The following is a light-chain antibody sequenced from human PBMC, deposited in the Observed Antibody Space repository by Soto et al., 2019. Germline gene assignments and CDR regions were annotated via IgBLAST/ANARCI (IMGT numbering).Light chain of an antibody. CDR3: QQANSFPFT. V-gene: IGKV1-12*01. J-gene: IGKJ2*01. CDR1: QSINTW. Sequence: DIQMTQSPSSVSASVGDRVTITCRACQSINTWLAWYQQKPGEAPKLLIYAASTLQSGVPSRFSGTGSGTDFTLTISSLKPEDFATYFCQQANSFPFTFGQGTKLEIK. CDR2: AAS.